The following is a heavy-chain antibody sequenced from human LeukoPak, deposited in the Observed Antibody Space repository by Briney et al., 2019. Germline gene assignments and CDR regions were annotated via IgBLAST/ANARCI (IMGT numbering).Heavy chain of an antibody. CDR3: AVRVFTSGWSLDY. V-gene: IGHV1-18*01. J-gene: IGHJ4*02. Sequence: GASVKVSCKASDYTFASYGINWVRQAPGQGLEWMGWITAYNGNTNYAQKLQGRVTMTTDTSTNTAYMELRSLRSDDTAVYYCAVRVFTSGWSLDYWGQGTLVTVSS. CDR2: ITAYNGNT. CDR1: DYTFASYG. D-gene: IGHD6-19*01.